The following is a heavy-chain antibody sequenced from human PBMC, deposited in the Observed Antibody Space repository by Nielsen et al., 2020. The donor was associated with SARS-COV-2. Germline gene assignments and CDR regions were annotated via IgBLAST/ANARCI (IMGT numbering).Heavy chain of an antibody. V-gene: IGHV3-30*18. CDR1: GFTFSSYG. D-gene: IGHD4-17*01. CDR2: ISYDGSNK. Sequence: GESLKISCAASGFTFSSYGMHWVRQAPGKGLEWVAVISYDGSNKYYADSVKGRFTISRDNSKNTLYLQMNSLRAEDTAVYYCAKPFAYGDYLLGFDYWGQGTLVTVSS. CDR3: AKPFAYGDYLLGFDY. J-gene: IGHJ4*02.